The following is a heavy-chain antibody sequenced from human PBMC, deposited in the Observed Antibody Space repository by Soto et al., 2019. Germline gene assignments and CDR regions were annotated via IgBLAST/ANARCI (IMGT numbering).Heavy chain of an antibody. D-gene: IGHD3-10*01. CDR1: GFTFSSYA. Sequence: GGSLRLSCAASGFTFSSYAMSWVRQAPGKGLEWVSAISGSGGSTFYADSLEGRFTVSRDISKNTLYLQMNSLRIVDTAVYYCAKDPPDYYGSGSYLHYWGQRTLVTVSS. J-gene: IGHJ4*02. CDR2: ISGSGGST. CDR3: AKDPPDYYGSGSYLHY. V-gene: IGHV3-23*01.